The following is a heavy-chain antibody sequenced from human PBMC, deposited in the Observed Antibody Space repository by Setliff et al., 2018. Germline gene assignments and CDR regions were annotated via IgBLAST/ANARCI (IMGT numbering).Heavy chain of an antibody. D-gene: IGHD2-8*01. Sequence: SLKISCAASGFIFDDYAMHWVRQAPGKGLEWVSGIRAGSDNIAYADSVKGRFTISRDNAKNSLYLQLDSLRPDDTAFYYCARGHCTTISCFLDHWGQGIRVTVS. CDR3: ARGHCTTISCFLDH. CDR1: GFIFDDYA. CDR2: IRAGSDNI. V-gene: IGHV3-9*01. J-gene: IGHJ4*02.